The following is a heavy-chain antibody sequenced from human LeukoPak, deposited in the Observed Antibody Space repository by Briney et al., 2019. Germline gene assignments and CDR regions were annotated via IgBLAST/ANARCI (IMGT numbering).Heavy chain of an antibody. V-gene: IGHV4-34*01. CDR3: ARRSSTLDY. D-gene: IGHD2-2*01. Sequence: PSETLSLTCAVYGESFSGYYWSWIRQPPGKGLEWIGEINHSGSANYNPSLKSRVAILVDTSKNQVSLKLSSVTAADTAVYYCARRSSTLDYWGQGTLVTVSS. J-gene: IGHJ4*02. CDR1: GESFSGYY. CDR2: INHSGSA.